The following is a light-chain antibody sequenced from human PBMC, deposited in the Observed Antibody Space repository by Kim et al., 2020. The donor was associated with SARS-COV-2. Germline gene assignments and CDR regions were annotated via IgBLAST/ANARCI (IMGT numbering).Light chain of an antibody. J-gene: IGKJ1*01. V-gene: IGKV3-20*01. CDR1: QSLTTNY. CDR2: GAS. Sequence: EIVLTQSPGTVSLSSGERATLSCRASQSLTTNYLAWYQQKPGQAPTLLIYGASSRATNIPDRFSGSGSGTDFTLTISRLEPEDFAVYFCQQYVSSSWTFGQGTKVDIK. CDR3: QQYVSSSWT.